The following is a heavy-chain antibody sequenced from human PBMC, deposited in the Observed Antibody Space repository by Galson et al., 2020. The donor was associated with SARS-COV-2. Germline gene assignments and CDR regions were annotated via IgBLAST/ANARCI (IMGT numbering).Heavy chain of an antibody. V-gene: IGHV3-30*03. CDR1: GFTFNRYA. CDR2: ISYDGSNY. J-gene: IGHJ4*02. D-gene: IGHD6-6*01. Sequence: GGSLRLSCEASGFTFNRYAMHWVRQAPGKGLEWVAVISYDGSNYRYGDSVKGRFTISRDNAKNTLYLEMNSLRQEDTATYFCASRHLGLARFDSWGQGALVTVSS. CDR3: ASRHLGLARFDS.